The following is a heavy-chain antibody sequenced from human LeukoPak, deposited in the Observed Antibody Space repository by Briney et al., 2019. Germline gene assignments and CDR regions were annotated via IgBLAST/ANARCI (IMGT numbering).Heavy chain of an antibody. CDR3: ARDRGTPPYYYYGMDV. V-gene: IGHV7-4-1*02. CDR1: GYTLTSYA. CDR2: INTNTGNP. Sequence: ASVKVSCKASGYTLTSYAMNWVRQAPGQGLEWMGWINTNTGNPTYAQGFTGRFVFSLDTSVSTAYLQISSLKAEDTAVYYCARDRGTPPYYYYGMDVWGQRTTVTVSS. J-gene: IGHJ6*02.